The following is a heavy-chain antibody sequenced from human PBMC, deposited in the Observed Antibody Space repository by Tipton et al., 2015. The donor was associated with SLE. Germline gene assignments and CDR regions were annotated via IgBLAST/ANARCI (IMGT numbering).Heavy chain of an antibody. J-gene: IGHJ3*02. Sequence: GSLRLSCAASGFTVSGNYMSWVRQAPGKGLEWVSIIYTGGSTYYADSVKGRFTISRDNAKNTLYLQMNSLRAEDTAVYYCAKGWPSAFDIWGQGTMVTVSS. CDR1: GFTVSGNY. V-gene: IGHV3-53*05. CDR3: AKGWPSAFDI. CDR2: IYTGGST. D-gene: IGHD2-15*01.